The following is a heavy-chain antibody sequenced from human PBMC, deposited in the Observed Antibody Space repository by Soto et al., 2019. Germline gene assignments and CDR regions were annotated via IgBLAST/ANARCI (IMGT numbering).Heavy chain of an antibody. CDR2: IKQDGSDK. J-gene: IGHJ4*02. V-gene: IGHV3-7*05. CDR1: GVTFSTYW. CDR3: ARVKSLAGHY. D-gene: IGHD2-15*01. Sequence: EVQLVESGGGLVQPGGSLRLSCAASGVTFSTYWMSWVRQAPGKGLEWVANIKQDGSDKYYVDSVKGRFTISRDNAKNSLYLQMNGLRAADTAVYNCARVKSLAGHYWGQGTLVTVSS.